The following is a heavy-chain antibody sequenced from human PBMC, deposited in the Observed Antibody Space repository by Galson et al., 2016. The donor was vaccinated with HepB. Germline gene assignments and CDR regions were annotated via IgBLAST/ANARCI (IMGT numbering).Heavy chain of an antibody. CDR2: IYSKSDGGAI. Sequence: SLRLSCAGSGFTFGNAWMNWVRQAPGKGLEWVGRIYSKSDGGAIDYAAPVKGRFTISRDDSRNTLFLQMNRLKTEDTAVYYCTTDNCTPTRCYRSYYYGVDVWGQGTTVTVSS. V-gene: IGHV3-15*01. J-gene: IGHJ6*02. CDR3: TTDNCTPTRCYRSYYYGVDV. D-gene: IGHD2-2*02. CDR1: GFTFGNAW.